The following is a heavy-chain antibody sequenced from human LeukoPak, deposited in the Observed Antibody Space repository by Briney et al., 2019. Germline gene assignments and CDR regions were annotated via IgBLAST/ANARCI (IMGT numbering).Heavy chain of an antibody. CDR2: IYTSGST. Sequence: PSETLSLTCTVSGGSISSYYWSWIRQPAGRGLEWIGRIYTSGSTSYNLSLKSRVTMSLDTSKNQFSLKLSSVTAADTAVYYCAREVEQLVRGLDVWGQGTTVTVSS. J-gene: IGHJ6*02. CDR1: GGSISSYY. D-gene: IGHD6-13*01. CDR3: AREVEQLVRGLDV. V-gene: IGHV4-4*07.